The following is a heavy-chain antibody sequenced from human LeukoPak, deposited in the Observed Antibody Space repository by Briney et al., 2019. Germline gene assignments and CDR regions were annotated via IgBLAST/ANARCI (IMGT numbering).Heavy chain of an antibody. Sequence: SETLSLTCTVSGYSISSGYYWGWIRQPPGKGLEWIGSIYHSGSTYYNPSLKSRVTISVDTSKNQFSLKLSSVTAADTAVYFCASTGPDISGQYQAYWGQGNLVIVSS. V-gene: IGHV4-38-2*02. J-gene: IGHJ4*02. D-gene: IGHD3-22*01. CDR3: ASTGPDISGQYQAY. CDR1: GYSISSGYY. CDR2: IYHSGST.